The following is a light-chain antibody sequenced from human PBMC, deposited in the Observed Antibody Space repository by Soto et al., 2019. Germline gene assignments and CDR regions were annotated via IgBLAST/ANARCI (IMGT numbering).Light chain of an antibody. Sequence: EIVLTQSPGILSLSPGERATLSCRASQSVSNDFLAWYQQKPGQAPRLLIYGASTRATDVPDRFSGSGSGADFTLTISRLEPEDFAVYYCQQDGSSPPMTFGQGTKVEMK. CDR3: QQDGSSPPMT. CDR2: GAS. CDR1: QSVSNDF. J-gene: IGKJ1*01. V-gene: IGKV3-20*01.